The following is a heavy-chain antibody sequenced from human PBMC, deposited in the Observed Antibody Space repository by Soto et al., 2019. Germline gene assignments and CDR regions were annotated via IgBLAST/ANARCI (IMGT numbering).Heavy chain of an antibody. V-gene: IGHV1-69*06. CDR3: SVVGGYYYDSSCYLRDIFGASDI. CDR1: GGTFSSCA. D-gene: IGHD3-22*01. J-gene: IGHJ3*02. CDR2: IIPIFGTA. Sequence: SVKVSGKASGGTFSSCAIRWVRQAPGQGLEWMGGIIPIFGTANYAQKFQGRDTITADKSTCTAYMDLSSLRSEDTAVYYCSVVGGYYYDSSCYLRDIFGASDIWGQ.